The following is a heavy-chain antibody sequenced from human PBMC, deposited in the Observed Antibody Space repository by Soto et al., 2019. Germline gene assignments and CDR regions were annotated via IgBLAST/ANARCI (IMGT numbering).Heavy chain of an antibody. V-gene: IGHV1-3*01. J-gene: IGHJ2*01. CDR1: GYTFTSNA. CDR2: INVGNGNT. Sequence: QVQLVQSGAEVKKPGASVKVSCKASGYTFTSNAMHWVRQAPGQRLEWMGWINVGNGNTKYSQKFQGRVTITTDTSASTAYMELSSLGSEDTAVYYCVRVGGGGDLQYCWGRGTLVTVSS. D-gene: IGHD3-16*01. CDR3: VRVGGGGDLQYC.